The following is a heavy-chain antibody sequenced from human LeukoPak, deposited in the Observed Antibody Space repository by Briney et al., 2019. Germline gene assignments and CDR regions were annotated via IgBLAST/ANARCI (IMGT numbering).Heavy chain of an antibody. Sequence: SETLSLTCAVSGYSISSGYYGGWIRQPPGKGLEWIGSIYHTGSTYYNPSLKSRVTISVDTSKNQFSLKSSSVTAADAAVYYCARLNSGSGKYYFDYWGQGTLVTVSS. V-gene: IGHV4-38-2*01. J-gene: IGHJ4*02. D-gene: IGHD3-10*01. CDR1: GYSISSGYY. CDR2: IYHTGST. CDR3: ARLNSGSGKYYFDY.